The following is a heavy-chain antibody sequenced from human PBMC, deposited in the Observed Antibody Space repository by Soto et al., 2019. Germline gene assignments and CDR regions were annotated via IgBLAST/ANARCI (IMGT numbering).Heavy chain of an antibody. CDR3: VATKYKYDSLPAHFDY. Sequence: SETLSLTCAVYGGSFSGYYWSWIRQPPGKGLEWIGEINHSGSTNYNPSLKSRVTISVDTSKNQFSLKLSSVTAADTAVYYCVATKYKYDSLPAHFDYWGRATLVTVSS. D-gene: IGHD3-22*01. V-gene: IGHV4-34*01. CDR2: INHSGST. J-gene: IGHJ4*02. CDR1: GGSFSGYY.